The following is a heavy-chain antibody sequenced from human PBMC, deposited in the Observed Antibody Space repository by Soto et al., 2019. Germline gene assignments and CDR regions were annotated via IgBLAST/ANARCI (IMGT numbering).Heavy chain of an antibody. V-gene: IGHV1-69*13. CDR3: ASGASRWYPYCFDS. D-gene: IGHD6-13*01. J-gene: IGHJ4*02. CDR2: IIPYYNTL. CDR1: EGTFNSYA. Sequence: SVKTSCKTSEGTFNSYAIAWVRQATGQGLEWMGGIIPYYNTLNYAQKFQDRVTITADDSTNTVYMELSSLRSDDTAVYFCASGASRWYPYCFDSWAQGTLVTVSS.